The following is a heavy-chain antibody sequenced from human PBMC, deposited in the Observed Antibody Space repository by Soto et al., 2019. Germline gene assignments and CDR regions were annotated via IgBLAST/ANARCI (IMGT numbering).Heavy chain of an antibody. V-gene: IGHV3-23*01. Sequence: GGSLRLSCAASGFTFSSYAMSWVRQAPGKGLEWVSAISGSGGSTYYADSVKGRFTISRDNSKNTLYLQMNSLRAEDTAVYYCAKAPRVYSYFAPIDYWGQGTLVTVSS. J-gene: IGHJ4*02. CDR1: GFTFSSYA. CDR2: ISGSGGST. CDR3: AKAPRVYSYFAPIDY. D-gene: IGHD5-18*01.